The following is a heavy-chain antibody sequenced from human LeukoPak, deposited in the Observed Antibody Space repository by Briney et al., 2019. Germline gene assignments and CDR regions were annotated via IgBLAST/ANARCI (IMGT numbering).Heavy chain of an antibody. CDR1: GYTFTSYY. Sequence: ASVKVSCKASGYTFTSYYMHWVRQAPGQGLEWMGIINPSGGSTSYAQKFQGRVTMTRDMSTSTVYMELSSLRSEDTAVYYCARDRHCSGGSCYSWPANWFDPWGQGTLVTVSS. CDR3: ARDRHCSGGSCYSWPANWFDP. CDR2: INPSGGST. J-gene: IGHJ5*02. V-gene: IGHV1-46*01. D-gene: IGHD2-15*01.